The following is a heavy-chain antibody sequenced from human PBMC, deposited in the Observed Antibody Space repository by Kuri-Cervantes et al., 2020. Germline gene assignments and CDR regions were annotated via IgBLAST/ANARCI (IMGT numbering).Heavy chain of an antibody. CDR3: VRDSATRPRVFDM. J-gene: IGHJ3*02. CDR1: GASVTSGGYY. Sequence: SETLSLTCTVSGASVTSGGYYWSWIRQPPGKRLELIGCIYYSGTTNYNPSLTSRVTISLDTSKNHFSLTLTSVTAADTAMYFCVRDSATRPRVFDMWGQGTMVTVSS. D-gene: IGHD6-6*01. CDR2: IYYSGTT. V-gene: IGHV4-61*03.